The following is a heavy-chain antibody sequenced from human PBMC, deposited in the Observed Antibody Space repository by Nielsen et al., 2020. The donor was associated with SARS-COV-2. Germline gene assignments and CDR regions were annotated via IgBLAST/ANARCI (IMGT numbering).Heavy chain of an antibody. CDR3: AKVRRTRKYFDY. J-gene: IGHJ4*02. Sequence: GESLKISCAASGFTFSSYAMSWVRQAPGKGLEWVSAISGSGGSTYYADSVKGRFTISRDNSKNTLYLQMNSLRAEDTAVYYCAKVRRTRKYFDYWGQGTLVTVSS. V-gene: IGHV3-23*01. CDR2: ISGSGGST. D-gene: IGHD3-16*01. CDR1: GFTFSSYA.